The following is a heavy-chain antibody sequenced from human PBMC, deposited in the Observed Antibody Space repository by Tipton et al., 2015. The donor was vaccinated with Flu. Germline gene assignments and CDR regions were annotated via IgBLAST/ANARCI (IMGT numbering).Heavy chain of an antibody. CDR3: ARESTVYDSSGYYYCPFDS. J-gene: IGHJ4*02. CDR2: IYTSGST. V-gene: IGHV4-4*07. D-gene: IGHD3-22*01. Sequence: LRLSCTVSGGSISSYYWSWIRQPAGKGLEWIGRIYTSGSTNYNPSLKSRVTMSVDTSKNQFSLKLSSVTAADTAVYYCARESTVYDSSGYYYCPFDSWGQGPLVTVSS. CDR1: GGSISSYY.